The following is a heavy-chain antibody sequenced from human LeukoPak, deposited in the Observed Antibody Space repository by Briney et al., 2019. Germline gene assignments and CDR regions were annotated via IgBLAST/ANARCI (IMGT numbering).Heavy chain of an antibody. J-gene: IGHJ3*02. CDR2: IRYDGSNK. Sequence: PGGSLRLSCAASGFTFSSYGVHWVRQAPGKGLEWVAFIRYDGSNKYYADSVKGRFTISRDNSKNTLYLQMNSLRAEDTAVYYCAKDSGIVGVGDAFDIWGQGTMVTVSS. CDR3: AKDSGIVGVGDAFDI. CDR1: GFTFSSYG. V-gene: IGHV3-30*02. D-gene: IGHD1-26*01.